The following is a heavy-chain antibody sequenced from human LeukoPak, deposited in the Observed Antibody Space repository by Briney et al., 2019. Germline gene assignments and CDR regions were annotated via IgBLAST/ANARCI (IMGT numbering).Heavy chain of an antibody. CDR2: INPNSGGT. CDR1: GYTFTGYY. V-gene: IGHV1-2*02. J-gene: IGHJ5*02. D-gene: IGHD3-22*01. Sequence: ASVKVSCKASGYTFTGYYMHWVRQAPGQGLEWMGWINPNSGGTNYAQKFQGRVTMTRDTSISTAYMELSRLRSDDTAVYYCAVLRITMTSAGFDPWGQGTLVTVSS. CDR3: AVLRITMTSAGFDP.